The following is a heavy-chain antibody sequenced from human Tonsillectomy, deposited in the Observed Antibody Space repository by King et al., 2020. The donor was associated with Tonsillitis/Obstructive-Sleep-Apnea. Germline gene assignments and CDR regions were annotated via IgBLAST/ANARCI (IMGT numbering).Heavy chain of an antibody. J-gene: IGHJ6*04. D-gene: IGHD5-12*01. CDR3: ERDLNRWLLIGDA. CDR2: IWYDGSNK. CDR1: GFTFSSYG. Sequence: VQLVESGGGVVQPGRSLRLSCAASGFTFSSYGMHWVRQAPGKGLEWVAVIWYDGSNKYYADSVKGRFNISRDNSKNTLYLQMNSLRAEDTAIYYCERDLNRWLLIGDAWGKGTTVTVSS. V-gene: IGHV3-33*01.